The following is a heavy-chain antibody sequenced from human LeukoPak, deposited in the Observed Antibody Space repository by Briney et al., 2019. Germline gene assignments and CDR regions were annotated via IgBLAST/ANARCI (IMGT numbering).Heavy chain of an antibody. CDR3: ARDRPGIAVAGDAFDI. D-gene: IGHD6-19*01. J-gene: IGHJ3*02. CDR1: GGSISSYY. CDR2: LYNRGST. V-gene: IGHV4-59*01. Sequence: PSETLSLTCSVSGGSISSYYWSWIRQPPGKGLEWIGYLYNRGSTNYNPSLKSRVTISVDTSKSQFSLKLRSVTAADTAVYYCARDRPGIAVAGDAFDIWGQGTMVTVSS.